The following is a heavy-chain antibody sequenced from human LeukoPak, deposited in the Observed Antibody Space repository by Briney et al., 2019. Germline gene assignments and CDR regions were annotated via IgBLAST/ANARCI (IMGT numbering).Heavy chain of an antibody. D-gene: IGHD6-13*01. CDR1: GGTFSSYA. J-gene: IGHJ6*02. Sequence: SVKVSCKASGGTFSSYAISWVRQAPGPGLEWMGRIIPILGIANYAQKFQGRVTITADKSTSTAYMELSSLRSEDTAVYYCARAPAVAAAAGYYYYYYGMDVWGQGTTVTVSS. CDR3: ARAPAVAAAAGYYYYYYGMDV. V-gene: IGHV1-69*04. CDR2: IIPILGIA.